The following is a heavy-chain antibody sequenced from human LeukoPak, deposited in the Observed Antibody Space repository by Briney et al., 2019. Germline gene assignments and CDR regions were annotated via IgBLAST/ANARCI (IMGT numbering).Heavy chain of an antibody. J-gene: IGHJ4*02. CDR3: ASNDYRDEGIDS. V-gene: IGHV3-21*01. CDR1: GFTFSSYS. D-gene: IGHD4-17*01. Sequence: GGSLRLSCAASGFTFSSYSMNWVRQAPGKGLEWVSSISSSSSYINYADSVKGRFTISRDNAENSLFLQMNSLRAEDTAVYFCASNDYRDEGIDSWGQGTLVTVSS. CDR2: ISSSSSYI.